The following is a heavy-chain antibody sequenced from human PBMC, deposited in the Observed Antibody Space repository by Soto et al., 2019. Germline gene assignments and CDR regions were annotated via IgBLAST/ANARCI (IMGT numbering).Heavy chain of an antibody. V-gene: IGHV3-64*02. J-gene: IGHJ4*02. CDR2: ISSNGGST. CDR1: GFTFSSYA. D-gene: IGHD2-15*01. CDR3: ARAGVRSGGSWRVTVDY. Sequence: VGSLRLSCAASGFTFSSYAMHWVRQAPGKGLEYVSAISSNGGSTYYADSVKGRFTISRDNSKNTLYLQMGSLRAEDMAVYYCARAGVRSGGSWRVTVDYWGQGTLVTVSS.